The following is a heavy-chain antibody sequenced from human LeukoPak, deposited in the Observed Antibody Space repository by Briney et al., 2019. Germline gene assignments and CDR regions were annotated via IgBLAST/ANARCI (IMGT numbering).Heavy chain of an antibody. D-gene: IGHD2-8*01. CDR3: ARDNGKFGWFDP. V-gene: IGHV4-34*01. CDR2: INHSGST. CDR1: GGSFSGYY. Sequence: SETLSLTCAVYGGSFSGYYWSWIRQPPGKGLEWIGEINHSGSTNYNPSLKSRVTISVDTSKNQFSLKLSSVTAADTAVYYCARDNGKFGWFDPWGQGTLVTVSS. J-gene: IGHJ5*02.